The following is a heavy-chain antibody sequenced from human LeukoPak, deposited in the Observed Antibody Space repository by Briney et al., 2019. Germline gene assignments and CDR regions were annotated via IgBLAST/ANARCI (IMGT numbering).Heavy chain of an antibody. CDR1: GVTFRSYG. V-gene: IGHV3-30*03. D-gene: IGHD6-6*01. J-gene: IGHJ4*02. Sequence: GGSLRLSCAASGVTFRSYGMHWVRQAPGKGLEWVALISSDGNGKLYGDSVRGRFTISRDNAKNSLYLQMNSLRAEDTAVYYCARGPIAARPFDYWGQGTLVTVSS. CDR2: ISSDGNGK. CDR3: ARGPIAARPFDY.